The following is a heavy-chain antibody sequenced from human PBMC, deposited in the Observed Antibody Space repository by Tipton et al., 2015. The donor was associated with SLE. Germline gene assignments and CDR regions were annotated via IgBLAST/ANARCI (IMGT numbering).Heavy chain of an antibody. CDR1: GVSISSSRYYSS. V-gene: IGHV4-61*02. CDR3: TRDRPPDYYYYYMDV. CDR2: ISSTGST. Sequence: TLSLTCTVSGVSISSSRYYSSWSWIRQSAGKGLEWIGRISSTGSTNNNPSLKSRVTMSVDTSENQFSLRVTSVTAADSAIYYCTRDRPPDYYYYYMDVWGKGTTVTVSS. J-gene: IGHJ6*03.